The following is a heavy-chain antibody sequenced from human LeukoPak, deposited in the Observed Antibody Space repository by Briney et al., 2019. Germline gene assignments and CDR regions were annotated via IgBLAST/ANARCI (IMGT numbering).Heavy chain of an antibody. Sequence: SETLSLTCTVSGGSISTSSYYWGWVRQPPGNGLEWIGNIFYSGSTYYSPSLKSRVTISVGTSKNQFSLKLSSVTAADPAVYYCARVGSGRYWGSLDYWGQGTLVTVSS. V-gene: IGHV4-39*07. J-gene: IGHJ4*02. CDR2: IFYSGST. CDR1: GGSISTSSYY. CDR3: ARVGSGRYWGSLDY. D-gene: IGHD1-26*01.